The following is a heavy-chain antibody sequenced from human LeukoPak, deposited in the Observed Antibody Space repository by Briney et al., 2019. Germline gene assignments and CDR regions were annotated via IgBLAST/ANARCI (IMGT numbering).Heavy chain of an antibody. Sequence: PSETLSLTCTVSGGSISSYYWSWIRQPPGKGLEWIGSIHYSGRTSFNPSLERRVTISLDPSKSQFSLKLTSVTAADTAVFFCARDRFGELDYWGQGALSPSPQ. V-gene: IGHV4-59*01. CDR3: ARDRFGELDY. D-gene: IGHD3-10*01. J-gene: IGHJ4*02. CDR2: IHYSGRT. CDR1: GGSISSYY.